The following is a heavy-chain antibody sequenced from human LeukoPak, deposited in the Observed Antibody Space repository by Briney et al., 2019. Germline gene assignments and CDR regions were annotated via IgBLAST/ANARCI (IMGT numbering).Heavy chain of an antibody. CDR3: ARGSGSARLGRDYYYYMDV. J-gene: IGHJ6*03. CDR1: GYTFTSYG. CDR2: ISAYNGNT. D-gene: IGHD6-6*01. V-gene: IGHV1-18*01. Sequence: GASVKVSCKASGYTFTSYGISWVRQAPGQGLEWMGWISAYNGNTNYAQKLQGRVTMTTDTSTSTAYMELRSLRSDDTAVYYCARGSGSARLGRDYYYYMDVWGKGTTVTVSS.